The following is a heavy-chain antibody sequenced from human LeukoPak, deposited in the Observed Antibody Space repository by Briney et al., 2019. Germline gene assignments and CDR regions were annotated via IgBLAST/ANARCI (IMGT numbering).Heavy chain of an antibody. J-gene: IGHJ4*02. Sequence: GGSLRLSCAASGFTFSSYSMNWVRQAPGKGLEWVSSISSSSSYIYYADSVKGRFTISRDNAKNSLYLQMNSLRAEDTAVYYCASYIRNIVVVVAATPRVWGQGTLVTVSS. CDR1: GFTFSSYS. CDR3: ASYIRNIVVVVAATPRV. CDR2: ISSSSSYI. D-gene: IGHD2-15*01. V-gene: IGHV3-21*01.